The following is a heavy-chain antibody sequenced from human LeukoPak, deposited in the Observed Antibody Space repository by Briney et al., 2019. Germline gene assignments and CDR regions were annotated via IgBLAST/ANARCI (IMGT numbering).Heavy chain of an antibody. Sequence: GGSLRLSCAASGFTFSSYDVHWVRQAPGKGLEWVSGLSASGGLTYYADSVKGRFTISRDNSKNTLYLQMNSLRADDTAVYYCAKGGSSYSEMDYWGQGTLVTVSS. J-gene: IGHJ4*02. CDR1: GFTFSSYD. D-gene: IGHD4-11*01. CDR3: AKGGSSYSEMDY. V-gene: IGHV3-23*01. CDR2: LSASGGLT.